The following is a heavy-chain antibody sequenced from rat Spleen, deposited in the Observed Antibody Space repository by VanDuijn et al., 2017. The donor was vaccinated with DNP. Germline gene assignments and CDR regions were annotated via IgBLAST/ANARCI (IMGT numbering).Heavy chain of an antibody. V-gene: IGHV5-7*01. Sequence: EVHLVESGGGLVQPGRSLKLSCAASGFTFSDYNMAWVRQAPKKGLEWVATISYDGSSTYHRDSVKGRFTISRDNAKSTLYLQMDSLRSEDTATYYCASLNNYNWFAYWGQGTLVTVSS. CDR3: ASLNNYNWFAY. J-gene: IGHJ3*01. CDR1: GFTFSDYN. CDR2: ISYDGSST. D-gene: IGHD1-10*01.